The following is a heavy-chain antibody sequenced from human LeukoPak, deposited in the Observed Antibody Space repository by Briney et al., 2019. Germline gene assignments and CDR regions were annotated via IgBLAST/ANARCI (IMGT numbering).Heavy chain of an antibody. V-gene: IGHV4-61*02. CDR3: ARQLYASGSYYAPIDV. J-gene: IGHJ6*03. Sequence: SETLSLTCTVSGGSISSGSYYWSWIRQPAGKGLEWIGRIYTSGSTNYNPSLKSRVTISVDTSKNQFSLKLTSVTAADTALHFCARQLYASGSYYAPIDVWGKGTTVTISS. CDR1: GGSISSGSYY. CDR2: IYTSGST. D-gene: IGHD3-10*01.